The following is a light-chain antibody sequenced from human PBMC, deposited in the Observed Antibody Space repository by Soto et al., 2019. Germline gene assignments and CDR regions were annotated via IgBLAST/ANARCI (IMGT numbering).Light chain of an antibody. J-gene: IGKJ2*01. CDR1: QSVSSSY. CDR2: AAS. CDR3: QHYGGSPYT. V-gene: IGKV3-20*01. Sequence: PGERATLSCRASQSVSSSYLAWYQQKPGQAPRLLIYAASSRATGIPDRFSGSGSGTDFTLTISRLEPEDFAVYYCQHYGGSPYTLGQGTKVDIK.